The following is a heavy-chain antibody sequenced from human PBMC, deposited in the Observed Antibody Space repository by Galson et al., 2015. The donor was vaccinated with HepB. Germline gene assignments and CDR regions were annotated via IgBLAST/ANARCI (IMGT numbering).Heavy chain of an antibody. CDR1: GFSFNTFV. J-gene: IGHJ4*02. Sequence: SLRLSCAASGFSFNTFVMHWVRQAPGRGLEWAALIWSDGSSPYYGDSVRGRFTISRDNSKNMLYLQMNNLRVADTAIYYCARDVVDDIDNDDYSSAAGYWGQGTLVTVSS. D-gene: IGHD4-17*01. CDR2: IWSDGSSP. V-gene: IGHV3-33*01. CDR3: ARDVVDDIDNDDYSSAAGY.